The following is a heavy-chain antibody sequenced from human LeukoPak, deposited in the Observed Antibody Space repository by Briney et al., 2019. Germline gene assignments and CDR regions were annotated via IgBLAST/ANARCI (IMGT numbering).Heavy chain of an antibody. CDR2: IIPIFGTA. CDR3: ARDRPYIAVAGTFGAFDI. CDR1: GGTFSSYA. Sequence: ASVKVSCKASGGTFSSYAISWVRQAPGQGLEWMGGIIPIFGTANYAQKFQGRATITADESTSTAYMELSSLRSEDTAVYYCARDRPYIAVAGTFGAFDIWGQGTMVTVSS. D-gene: IGHD6-19*01. V-gene: IGHV1-69*13. J-gene: IGHJ3*02.